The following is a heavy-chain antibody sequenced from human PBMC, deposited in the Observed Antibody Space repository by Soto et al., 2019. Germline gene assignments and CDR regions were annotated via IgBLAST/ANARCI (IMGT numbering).Heavy chain of an antibody. V-gene: IGHV3-21*01. CDR2: ISSSSSYI. Sequence: PGGSLRLSCAASGFTFSSYSMNWVRQAPGKGLEWVSSISSSSSYIYYADSVKGRFTISRDNAKNSLYLQMNSLRAEDTAVYYCARGGYGSGSYYNLANYYYYYMDVWGKGTTVTVSS. CDR1: GFTFSSYS. D-gene: IGHD3-10*01. J-gene: IGHJ6*03. CDR3: ARGGYGSGSYYNLANYYYYYMDV.